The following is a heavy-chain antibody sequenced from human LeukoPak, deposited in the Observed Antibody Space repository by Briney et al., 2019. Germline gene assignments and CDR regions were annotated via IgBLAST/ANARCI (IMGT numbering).Heavy chain of an antibody. Sequence: GGSLRLSCAASGFTFSSYAMSWVRQAPGKGLVWVSAISGSGGSTYYADSVKGRFTISRDNSKNTLYLQMNSLRAEDTAVYYCAKGTKPVMTIPDYWGQGILVTVSS. CDR1: GFTFSSYA. V-gene: IGHV3-23*01. D-gene: IGHD1/OR15-1a*01. CDR3: AKGTKPVMTIPDY. CDR2: ISGSGGST. J-gene: IGHJ4*02.